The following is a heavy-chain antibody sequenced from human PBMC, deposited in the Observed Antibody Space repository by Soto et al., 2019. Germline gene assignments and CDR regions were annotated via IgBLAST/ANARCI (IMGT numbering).Heavy chain of an antibody. CDR2: ISYDGSNK. V-gene: IGHV3-30-3*01. Sequence: PGGSLRLSCAASGFTFSSYAMHWVRQAPGKGLEWVAIISYDGSNKHHADSVKGRFTISRDNSKDTLYLQMNSLRPEDTAVYYCARFTGSSGWTDFDYWGQGTLVTVSS. D-gene: IGHD6-19*01. CDR1: GFTFSSYA. CDR3: ARFTGSSGWTDFDY. J-gene: IGHJ4*02.